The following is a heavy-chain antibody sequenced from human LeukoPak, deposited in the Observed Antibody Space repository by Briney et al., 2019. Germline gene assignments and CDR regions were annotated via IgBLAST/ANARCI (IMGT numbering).Heavy chain of an antibody. CDR1: GFTFSKYA. CDR2: LSGSGDTI. Sequence: GGSLRLSCVASGFTFSKYAMSWVRQAPGKGLEWVSYLSGSGDTIYYADSVKGRFTISRDNAKNSLYLQMNSLRAEDTAVYYCARDGEWLRPMDYWGQGTLVTVSS. CDR3: ARDGEWLRPMDY. V-gene: IGHV3-11*04. D-gene: IGHD5-12*01. J-gene: IGHJ4*02.